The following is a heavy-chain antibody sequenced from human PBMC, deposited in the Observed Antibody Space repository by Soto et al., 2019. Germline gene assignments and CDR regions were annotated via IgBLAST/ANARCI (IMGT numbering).Heavy chain of an antibody. V-gene: IGHV3-30*04. CDR3: ARPPFDSSGYYPN. D-gene: IGHD3-22*01. Sequence: GGSLRLSCAASGFTVSSYAMSWVRQAPGKGLEWVAAISYGGSDKKYADSVKGRFTISGDNSKDTLYLQMDSLRPDDTAVYYCARPPFDSSGYYPNWGQGTLVTVSS. J-gene: IGHJ4*02. CDR2: ISYGGSDK. CDR1: GFTVSSYA.